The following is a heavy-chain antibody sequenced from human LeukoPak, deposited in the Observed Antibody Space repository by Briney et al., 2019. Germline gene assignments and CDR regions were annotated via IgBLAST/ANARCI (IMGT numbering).Heavy chain of an antibody. V-gene: IGHV3-23*01. D-gene: IGHD3-9*01. Sequence: GGSLRLSCAASGFTFSGYAMHWVRQAPTKGLEWVSGVSGSGSTYYTDSVKGRFTISRDNSKNTLYLQMNSLRAEDTAVYYCAKDLVRGTDILTGWDYWGQGTLVTVSS. CDR3: AKDLVRGTDILTGWDY. J-gene: IGHJ4*02. CDR2: VSGSGST. CDR1: GFTFSGYA.